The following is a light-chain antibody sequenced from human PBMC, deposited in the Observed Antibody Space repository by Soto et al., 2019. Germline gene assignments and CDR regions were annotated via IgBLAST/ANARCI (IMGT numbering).Light chain of an antibody. CDR2: WAS. J-gene: IGKJ1*01. V-gene: IGKV4-1*01. Sequence: DIVMTQSPYSLAVSLGERATINCKSSQSVLYSSNNKNYLAWYQQKPGQPPKLPIYWASTRESGVPDRFSGSGSGTDFTLTISSLQAEDVAVYYCQQYYSTPWTFGQGTKVDI. CDR1: QSVLYSSNNKNY. CDR3: QQYYSTPWT.